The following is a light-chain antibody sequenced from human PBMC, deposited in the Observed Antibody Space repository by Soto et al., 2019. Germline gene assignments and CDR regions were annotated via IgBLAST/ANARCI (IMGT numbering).Light chain of an antibody. CDR3: QQYNSYSPYT. CDR1: QSISSW. V-gene: IGKV1-5*03. Sequence: DIQMTQSPSTLSASVGDRVTITCRASQSISSWLAWYQQKPGKAPKLLIYKASSVESGVPSRFSGSGSGTGFTLTIGSLQPDDFGTYYWQQYNSYSPYTFGQGTKLEIK. J-gene: IGKJ2*01. CDR2: KAS.